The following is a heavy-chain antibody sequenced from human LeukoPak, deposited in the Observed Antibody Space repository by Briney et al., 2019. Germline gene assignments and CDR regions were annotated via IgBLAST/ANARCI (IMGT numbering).Heavy chain of an antibody. CDR3: AKQFLGAN. CDR1: GFIFSSLA. D-gene: IGHD4/OR15-4a*01. CDR2: INAVDANT. J-gene: IGHJ4*02. Sequence: GGSLRLSCAASGFIFSSLAMTWVRQAPGKGLEWVSTINAVDANTYYADSVKGRFTVSRDNSRNTLYLRMNSLRAEDTAVYYCAKQFLGANWGQGTLVIVSS. V-gene: IGHV3-23*01.